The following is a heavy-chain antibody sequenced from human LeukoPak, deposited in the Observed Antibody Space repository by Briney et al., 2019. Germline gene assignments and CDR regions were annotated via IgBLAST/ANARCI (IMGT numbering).Heavy chain of an antibody. CDR2: IYYSGST. V-gene: IGHV4-59*01. J-gene: IGHJ3*02. CDR1: GGSISSYY. CDR3: ARGLGGSASYPDAFDI. D-gene: IGHD3-10*01. Sequence: PSETLSLTCTVSGGSISSYYWSWIRQPPGKGLEWIGYIYYSGSTNYNPSLRSRVTISLDTSQNQFSLKLTSVTAADTAVYYCARGLGGSASYPDAFDIWGRGTMVTVSS.